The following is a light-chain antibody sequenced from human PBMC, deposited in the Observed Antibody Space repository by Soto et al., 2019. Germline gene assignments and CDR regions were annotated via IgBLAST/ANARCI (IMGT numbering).Light chain of an antibody. CDR3: HQYNGWPRT. J-gene: IGKJ1*01. V-gene: IGKV3-15*01. Sequence: EIVMTQSPATLSVSPGDRATLSCRAGQPLNNNVAWYQHKPGQAPRLLIYGASTRATGISARFSGSGSGTEFTLTISSLQSEDFAVYYCHQYNGWPRTFGQGTKVEI. CDR2: GAS. CDR1: QPLNNN.